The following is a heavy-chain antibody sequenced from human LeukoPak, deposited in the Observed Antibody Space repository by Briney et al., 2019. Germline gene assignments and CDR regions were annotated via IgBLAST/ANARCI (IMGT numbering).Heavy chain of an antibody. CDR2: VDPEDGET. CDR3: STAAGYGGASGY. D-gene: IGHD1-26*01. V-gene: IGHV1-69-2*01. Sequence: ASVKVSCKVSGYTFTDYYMHWVQQAPGKGLEWMGLVDPEDGETIYAEKFQGRVTITADTSTDTAYMALSSLRSEDTAVYYCSTAAGYGGASGYWGQGPLVTVSS. J-gene: IGHJ1*01. CDR1: GYTFTDYY.